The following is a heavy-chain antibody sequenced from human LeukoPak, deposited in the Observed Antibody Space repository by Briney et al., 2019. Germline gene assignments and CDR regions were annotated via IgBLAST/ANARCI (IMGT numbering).Heavy chain of an antibody. CDR2: ISGSGGST. Sequence: GGSLRLSCAASGFTFSSYAMSWVRQAPGKGLEWVSGISGSGGSTYYADSVKGRFTISRDNSKNRLYLQMNSLRAEDTAVYYCAKRPRGNYLDPFDYWGQGTLVTVPS. J-gene: IGHJ4*02. CDR3: AKRPRGNYLDPFDY. CDR1: GFTFSSYA. D-gene: IGHD3-10*01. V-gene: IGHV3-23*01.